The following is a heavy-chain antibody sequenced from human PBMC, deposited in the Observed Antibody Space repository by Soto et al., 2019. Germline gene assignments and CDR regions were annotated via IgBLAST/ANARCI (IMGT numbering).Heavy chain of an antibody. CDR2: ISAYNGNT. CDR1: GYTFTSYG. Sequence: GASVKVSCKASGYTFTSYGISWVRQAPGQGLEWMGWISAYNGNTNYAQKLQGRVTMTTDTSTSTAYTELRSLRSDDTAVYYCARTMPGGYYYVFGWFDPWGQGTLVTVSS. CDR3: ARTMPGGYYYVFGWFDP. J-gene: IGHJ5*02. D-gene: IGHD3-22*01. V-gene: IGHV1-18*01.